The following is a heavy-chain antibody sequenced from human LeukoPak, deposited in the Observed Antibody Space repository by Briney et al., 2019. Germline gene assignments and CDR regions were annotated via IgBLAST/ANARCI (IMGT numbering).Heavy chain of an antibody. Sequence: GGSLRLSCAASGFTFSYHWMTWVRQAPGKGLEWVANIKNDGAVKNYADSVKGRFTISRDNAKNLLYLQMNSLRAEDTAVYYCARWTDWYFDLWGRGTLVTVSS. J-gene: IGHJ2*01. CDR2: IKNDGAVK. CDR3: ARWTDWYFDL. CDR1: GFTFSYHW. D-gene: IGHD3/OR15-3a*01. V-gene: IGHV3-7*01.